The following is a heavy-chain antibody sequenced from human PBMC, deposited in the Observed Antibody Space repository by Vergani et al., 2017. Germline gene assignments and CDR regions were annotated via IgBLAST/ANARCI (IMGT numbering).Heavy chain of an antibody. V-gene: IGHV7-4-1*01. CDR1: GYSFNNYA. Sequence: QEQLVQSGSELKKPRASVKVSCKASGYSFNNYAIHWVRQAPGQRLEWMGWINPTTGNPTYARAFTGRFVFSLDTSICTAYLQIGSLKAEDTAVYFCARAKRGRLAVGATDSWGQGTLLTVSS. CDR3: ARAKRGRLAVGATDS. D-gene: IGHD6-19*01. CDR2: INPTTGNP. J-gene: IGHJ4*02.